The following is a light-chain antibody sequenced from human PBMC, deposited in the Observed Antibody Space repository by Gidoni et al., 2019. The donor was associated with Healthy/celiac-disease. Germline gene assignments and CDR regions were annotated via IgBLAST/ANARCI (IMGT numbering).Light chain of an antibody. Sequence: DIQMTQSPSSVSSSVGDRVTLTCRASQGISSLLPCYQHKPGKTPKLLIYDASSLQSGVLSRFSGIGSGKDSPLTISSLQPEDFAIYYCQQDNSSPFTFGGGTKVEIK. CDR1: QGISSL. CDR3: QQDNSSPFT. V-gene: IGKV1-12*01. J-gene: IGKJ4*01. CDR2: DAS.